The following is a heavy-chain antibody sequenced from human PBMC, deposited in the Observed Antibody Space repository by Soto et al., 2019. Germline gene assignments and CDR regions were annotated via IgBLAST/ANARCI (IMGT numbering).Heavy chain of an antibody. CDR2: IYYSGRT. CDR3: ARYAGSSWFDF. J-gene: IGHJ4*02. Sequence: LSLTCTVSGGSVSSGSYYWSWIRQPPGKGLEWIAYIYYSGRTNYNPSLKSRVTISIDTSKNQFSLKLRSVTAADTAVYYCARYAGSSWFDFWGQGTLVTVSS. CDR1: GGSVSSGSYY. D-gene: IGHD6-13*01. V-gene: IGHV4-61*01.